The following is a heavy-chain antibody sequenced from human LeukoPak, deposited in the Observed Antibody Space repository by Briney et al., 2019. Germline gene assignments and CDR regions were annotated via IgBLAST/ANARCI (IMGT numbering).Heavy chain of an antibody. V-gene: IGHV1-2*04. Sequence: GASVKVSCKASGYTFTGYYMHWVRQAPGQGLEWMGWINPNSGGTNYAQKFQGWVTMTRDTSISTAYMELRSLRSDDTAVYYCARDRQKYSGSYYYYYGMDVWGQGTTVTVSS. D-gene: IGHD1-26*01. CDR2: INPNSGGT. CDR3: ARDRQKYSGSYYYYYGMDV. CDR1: GYTFTGYY. J-gene: IGHJ6*02.